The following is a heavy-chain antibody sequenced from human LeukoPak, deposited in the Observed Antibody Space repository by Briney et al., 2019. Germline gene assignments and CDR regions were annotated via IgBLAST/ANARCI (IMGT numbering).Heavy chain of an antibody. CDR3: ARVRDYYGSGSYYGDY. CDR2: VSAYNGNT. J-gene: IGHJ4*02. V-gene: IGHV1-18*01. Sequence: ASVKVSCKASGYTFTSYGISWVRQAPGQGLEWMGWVSAYNGNTNYAQKLQGRVTMTTDTSTSTAYMELRSLRSDDTAVYYCARVRDYYGSGSYYGDYWGQGTLVTVSS. D-gene: IGHD3-10*01. CDR1: GYTFTSYG.